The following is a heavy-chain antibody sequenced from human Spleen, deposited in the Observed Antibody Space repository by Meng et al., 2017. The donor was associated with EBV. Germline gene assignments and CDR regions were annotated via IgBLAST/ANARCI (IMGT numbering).Heavy chain of an antibody. D-gene: IGHD3-16*01. CDR2: VIHSGNT. CDR1: GESFSAYY. CDR3: ATGWGKANY. V-gene: IGHV4-34*12. Sequence: QVKLQQWGAGLLKPSETLSLTCAVYGESFSAYYWRWIRQPPGRGLEWIGDVIHSGNTSYSPSLKSRVTISVDTSKSQFSLKLRSMTAADTAVYYCATGWGKANYWGQGTLVTVSS. J-gene: IGHJ4*02.